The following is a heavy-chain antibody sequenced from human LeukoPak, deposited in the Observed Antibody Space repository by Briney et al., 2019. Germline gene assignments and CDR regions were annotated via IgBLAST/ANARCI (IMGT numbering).Heavy chain of an antibody. V-gene: IGHV3-30*02. D-gene: IGHD3-22*01. CDR2: IRYDGSNK. CDR1: GFTFSSYG. CDR3: ARGRASYDSSGLLFDY. J-gene: IGHJ4*02. Sequence: GGSLRLSCAASGFTFSSYGMHWVRQAPGKGLEWVAFIRYDGSNKDYAEFVKGRFTISRDNSKNTLYLQMNSLRAEETAVYYCARGRASYDSSGLLFDYWGQGTLVTVSS.